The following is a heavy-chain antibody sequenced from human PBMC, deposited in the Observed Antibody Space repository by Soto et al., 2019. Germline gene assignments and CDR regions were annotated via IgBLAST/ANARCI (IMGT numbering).Heavy chain of an antibody. V-gene: IGHV1-8*01. D-gene: IGHD3-3*01. CDR3: ARGLRTPYDFWSGYHKYYYYYYYMDV. CDR1: GYTFTSYD. CDR2: MNPNSGNT. J-gene: IGHJ6*03. Sequence: GASVNVSCKASGYTFTSYDINWVRQATGQGLEWMGWMNPNSGNTGYAQKFQGRVTMTRNTSISTAYMELSSLRSEDTAVYYCARGLRTPYDFWSGYHKYYYYYYYMDVWGKGTTVTVSS.